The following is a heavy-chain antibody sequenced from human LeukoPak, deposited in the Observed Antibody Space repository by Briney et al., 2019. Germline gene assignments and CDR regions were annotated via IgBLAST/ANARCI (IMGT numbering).Heavy chain of an antibody. CDR1: GFTFSSYW. Sequence: GGSLRLSCAASGFTFSSYWMSWVRQAPGKGLEWVASIKQDGSEKYYVDSVKGRFTISRDNAKNSLYLQMNSLRAEDTAVYYCARVYCSGGSCSPFDYWGQGTLVTVSS. CDR3: ARVYCSGGSCSPFDY. CDR2: IKQDGSEK. V-gene: IGHV3-7*01. J-gene: IGHJ4*02. D-gene: IGHD2-15*01.